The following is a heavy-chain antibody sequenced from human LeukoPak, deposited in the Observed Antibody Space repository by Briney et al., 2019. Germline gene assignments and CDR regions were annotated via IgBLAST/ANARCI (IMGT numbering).Heavy chain of an antibody. CDR3: ATDTSGYLDY. D-gene: IGHD3-22*01. V-gene: IGHV1-8*03. Sequence: ASVKVSCKASGYTFTSYDINWVRQATGQGLEWMGWMNPNSGNTGYEQKFQGRVTITRNTSISTAYMELSSLRSEDTAVYYCATDTSGYLDYWGQGTLVTVSS. CDR1: GYTFTSYD. CDR2: MNPNSGNT. J-gene: IGHJ4*02.